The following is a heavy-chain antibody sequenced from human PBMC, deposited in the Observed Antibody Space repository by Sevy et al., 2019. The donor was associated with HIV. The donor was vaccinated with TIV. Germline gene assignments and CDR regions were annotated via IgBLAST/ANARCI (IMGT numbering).Heavy chain of an antibody. CDR3: ASHLFTTNYYGSGSYYLGDWFDP. Sequence: SETLSLTCTVSGGSISSSSYYWGWIRQPPGKGLEWIGSIYYSGSTYYNPSLKSRVTISVDTSKNQFSLKLSSVTAADTAVYYCASHLFTTNYYGSGSYYLGDWFDPWGQGTLVTVSS. D-gene: IGHD3-10*01. V-gene: IGHV4-39*01. CDR1: GGSISSSSYY. CDR2: IYYSGST. J-gene: IGHJ5*02.